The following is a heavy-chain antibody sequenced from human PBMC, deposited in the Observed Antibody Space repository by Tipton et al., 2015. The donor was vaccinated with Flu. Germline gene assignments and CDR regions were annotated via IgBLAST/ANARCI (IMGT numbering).Heavy chain of an antibody. Sequence: QLVQSGPEVRKPGASVKVSCKASGYTFTGYYMHWVRQAPGQGLEWMGWIIPNSGGTNYAQKFQGRVTMTRDTSISTAYMELSRLRSDETAVYYCARVYDELLTGPCHDAFDIWGKGTMVTVSS. D-gene: IGHD3-9*01. CDR1: GYTFTGYY. CDR3: ARVYDELLTGPCHDAFDI. V-gene: IGHV1-2*02. CDR2: IIPNSGGT. J-gene: IGHJ3*02.